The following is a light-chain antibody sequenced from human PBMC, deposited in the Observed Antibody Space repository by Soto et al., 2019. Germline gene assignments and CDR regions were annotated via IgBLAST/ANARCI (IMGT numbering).Light chain of an antibody. CDR1: NIGSKS. V-gene: IGLV3-21*04. CDR2: YDS. Sequence: SSELTQPPSVSVAPGKTARITCGGTNIGSKSVHWYQQKPRQAPVLVIYYDSDRPSGIPERFSGSNSGNTATLTISRVEAGDEADYYCQVWDSSSDHRVVFGGGTKLTVL. CDR3: QVWDSSSDHRVV. J-gene: IGLJ2*01.